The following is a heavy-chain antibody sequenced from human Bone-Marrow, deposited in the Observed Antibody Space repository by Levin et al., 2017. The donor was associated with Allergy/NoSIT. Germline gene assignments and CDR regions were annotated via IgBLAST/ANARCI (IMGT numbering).Heavy chain of an antibody. CDR1: GFSFSDYA. D-gene: IGHD1-1*01. V-gene: IGHV3-23*01. CDR2: ITGGGSDT. J-gene: IGHJ3*01. CDR3: AKKQGGTSGFSFDV. Sequence: GGSLRLSCAASGFSFSDYAMTWVRQAPGKGLEWVSVITGGGSDTYYGDSVKGRFTVSRDNSKNTLYLEMSSLRAEDTAVYYCAKKQGGTSGFSFDVWGQGTMVTVSS.